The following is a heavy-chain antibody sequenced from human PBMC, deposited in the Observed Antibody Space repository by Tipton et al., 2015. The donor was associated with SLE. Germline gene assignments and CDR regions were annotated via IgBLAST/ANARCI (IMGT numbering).Heavy chain of an antibody. Sequence: TLSLTCTVSGGSISSSSYYWGWIRQPPGKGLEWIGSIYTSGSTNYNPSLKSRVTISVDTSKNQFSLKLSSVTAADTAVYYCARDSRAAAGTFDYWGQGTLVTVSS. V-gene: IGHV4-39*07. CDR1: GGSISSSSYY. D-gene: IGHD6-13*01. CDR3: ARDSRAAAGTFDY. J-gene: IGHJ4*02. CDR2: IYTSGST.